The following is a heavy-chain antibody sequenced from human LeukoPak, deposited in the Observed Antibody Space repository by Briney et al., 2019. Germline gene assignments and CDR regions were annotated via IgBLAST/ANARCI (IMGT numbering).Heavy chain of an antibody. CDR1: GFTFSSYE. V-gene: IGHV3-48*03. J-gene: IGHJ6*02. CDR3: ARDLSYCTITSCSYYHYGMDV. Sequence: PGGSLRLSCSASGFTFSSYEMDWVRQAPGKGLEWVSYISSSGGTIYYADSVKGRFTISRDNAKNSLYLQMNSLRAEDTAVYYCARDLSYCTITSCSYYHYGMDVWGRGTTVTVSS. D-gene: IGHD2-2*01. CDR2: ISSSGGTI.